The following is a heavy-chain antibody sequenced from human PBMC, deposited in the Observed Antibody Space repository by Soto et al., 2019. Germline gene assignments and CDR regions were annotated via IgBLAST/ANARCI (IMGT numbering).Heavy chain of an antibody. J-gene: IGHJ6*02. CDR3: ARVSGIYYYGMDV. V-gene: IGHV4-34*01. CDR1: DGSFSGYY. D-gene: IGHD3-10*01. CDR2: INHSGST. Sequence: SETLSLTCAVDDGSFSGYYWSWIRQPPGKGLEWIGEINHSGSTNYNPSLKSRVTISVDTSKNQFSLKLSSVTAADTAVYYCARVSGIYYYGMDVCGQGTTVTVSS.